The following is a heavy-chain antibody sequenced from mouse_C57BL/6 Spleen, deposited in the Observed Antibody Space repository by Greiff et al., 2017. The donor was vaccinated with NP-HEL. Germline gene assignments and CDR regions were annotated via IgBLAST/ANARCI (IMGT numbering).Heavy chain of an antibody. CDR3: ARGGAQATLFFAY. CDR2: INPGSGGT. CDR1: GYAFTNYL. Sequence: QVKLQQSGAELVRPGTSVKVSCKASGYAFTNYLIEWVKQRPGQGLEWIGVINPGSGGTNYNEKFKGKATLTADKSSSTAYMQLSRLTSEDSAVYFCARGGAQATLFFAYWGQGTLVTLSA. D-gene: IGHD3-2*02. V-gene: IGHV1-54*01. J-gene: IGHJ3*01.